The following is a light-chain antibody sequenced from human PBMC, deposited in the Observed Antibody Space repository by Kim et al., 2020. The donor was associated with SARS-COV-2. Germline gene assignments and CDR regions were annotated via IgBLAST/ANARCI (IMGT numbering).Light chain of an antibody. CDR3: SSYTSSNTYV. CDR2: DVS. J-gene: IGLJ7*01. Sequence: QSALTQPRSVSGSPGQSVTISCTGTSSDVGGYNYVSWYQQHPGKAPKLMIYDVSKRPSGVPDRFSGSKSGNTASLTISGLQAEDEADYYCSSYTSSNTYVFGGGTQLTVL. V-gene: IGLV2-11*01. CDR1: SSDVGGYNY.